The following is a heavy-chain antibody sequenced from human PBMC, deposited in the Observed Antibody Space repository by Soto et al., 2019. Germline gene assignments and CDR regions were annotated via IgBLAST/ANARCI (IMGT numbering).Heavy chain of an antibody. D-gene: IGHD3-22*01. CDR2: ISSSSGYI. V-gene: IGHV3-21*01. CDR3: ARVVDYYDPYYYYGMDV. Sequence: GGSLRLSCAASGFTFSSYARHCLRQAPGKGLEWVSSISSSSGYIYYADSVKGRFTISRDNAKNSLSLQMNSLRAEDTAVYYCARVVDYYDPYYYYGMDVWGLGTTVTVSS. J-gene: IGHJ6*02. CDR1: GFTFSSYA.